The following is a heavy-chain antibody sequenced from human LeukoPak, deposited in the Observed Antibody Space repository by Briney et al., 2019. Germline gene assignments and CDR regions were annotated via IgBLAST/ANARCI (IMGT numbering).Heavy chain of an antibody. J-gene: IGHJ4*02. CDR2: IHYSGTT. V-gene: IGHV4-39*01. CDR3: ATWIVGTTQRVDY. D-gene: IGHD1-26*01. CDR1: GDSISSSTYS. Sequence: SETLSLTCTVSGDSISSSTYSWGWIRQPPGKGLEWIGSIHYSGTTYYNPSLKSRVTISVDTSKNQFSLKLTSVTAADTAVYYCATWIVGTTQRVDYWDQGTLVTVSS.